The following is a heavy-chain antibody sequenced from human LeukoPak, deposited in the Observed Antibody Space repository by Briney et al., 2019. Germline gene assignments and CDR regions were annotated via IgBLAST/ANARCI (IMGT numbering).Heavy chain of an antibody. V-gene: IGHV1-2*02. Sequence: GASVKVSCKASGYTFTEYYIHWVRQAPGQGLEWMGWINPNTGGPFYAQKFQGRVTMTRDTSITTAYMELSRLRSDDTAVYYCARGSSVRGLDYWGQGTLVTVSS. D-gene: IGHD4-17*01. CDR3: ARGSSVRGLDY. CDR1: GYTFTEYY. J-gene: IGHJ4*02. CDR2: INPNTGGP.